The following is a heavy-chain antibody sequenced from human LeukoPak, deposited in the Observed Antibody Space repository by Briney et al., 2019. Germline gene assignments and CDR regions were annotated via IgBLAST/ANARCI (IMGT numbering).Heavy chain of an antibody. CDR2: INPNGGGT. Sequence: ASVKVSCKASGYTFTGYYMHWVRQAPGQGLEWMGWINPNGGGTNYAQKFQGRVTMTRDTSISTAYMELSRLRSDDTAVYYCAGTLTIFGVVPLGYWGQGTLVTVSS. J-gene: IGHJ4*02. CDR3: AGTLTIFGVVPLGY. V-gene: IGHV1-2*02. CDR1: GYTFTGYY. D-gene: IGHD3-3*01.